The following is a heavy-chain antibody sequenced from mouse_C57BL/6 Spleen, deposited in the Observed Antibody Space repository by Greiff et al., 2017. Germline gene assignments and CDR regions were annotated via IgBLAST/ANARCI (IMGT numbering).Heavy chain of an antibody. CDR2: ITPNYGTT. V-gene: IGHV1-39*01. CDR1: GYSFTDYN. D-gene: IGHD2-14*01. Sequence: VQLQQSGPELVKPGASVKISCKASGYSFTDYNMNWVQQSNGKSLEWIGVITPNYGTTRYNQKFKGKATLTVAQSSSTAYMQINSLTSEDTAVYYCARVLCFDDWGQGTTLTVSS. J-gene: IGHJ2*01. CDR3: ARVLCFDD.